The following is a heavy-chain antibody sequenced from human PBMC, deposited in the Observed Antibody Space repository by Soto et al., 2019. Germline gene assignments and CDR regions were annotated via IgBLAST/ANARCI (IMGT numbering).Heavy chain of an antibody. Sequence: GGSLRLSFAASGFSLNDFAMHWGRKAPGKGLEWISSLNWYSGKIGYAVSVTGRFSVSRDDAKNSLYLKRSSLKHEDTSFYFCAKDNPGRYGNYDSTWFAPWGQGTLVTVSS. CDR1: GFSLNDFA. D-gene: IGHD4-4*01. CDR2: LNWYSGKI. J-gene: IGHJ5*02. CDR3: AKDNPGRYGNYDSTWFAP. V-gene: IGHV3-9*01.